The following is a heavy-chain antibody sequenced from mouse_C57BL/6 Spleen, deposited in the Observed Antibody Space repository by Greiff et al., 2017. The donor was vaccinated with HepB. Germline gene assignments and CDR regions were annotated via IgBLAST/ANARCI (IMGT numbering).Heavy chain of an antibody. V-gene: IGHV1-54*01. CDR1: GYAFTNYL. J-gene: IGHJ3*01. D-gene: IGHD4-1*01. Sequence: VQLQQSGAELVRPGTSVKVSCKASGYAFTNYLIEWVKQRPGQGLEWIGVINPGRGGTNYNEKFKGKATLTADKSSSTAYMQLSSLTSEDSAVYFCARGGNWEAWFAYWGQGTLVTVSA. CDR3: ARGGNWEAWFAY. CDR2: INPGRGGT.